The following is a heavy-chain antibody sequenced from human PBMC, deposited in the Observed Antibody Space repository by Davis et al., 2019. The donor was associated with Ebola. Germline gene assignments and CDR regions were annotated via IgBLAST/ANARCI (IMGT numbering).Heavy chain of an antibody. CDR3: ARGVAVAGHQWNFDY. Sequence: HSQTLSLTCDISGDSVSSGGWNWIRQSPSRGLEWLGRTYYSSKWYNDYAVSVKSRITINPDTSKNQFSLQLNSVTPEDTAVYYCARGVAVAGHQWNFDYWGQGTLVTVSS. CDR2: TYYSSKWYN. CDR1: GDSVSSGG. V-gene: IGHV6-1*01. D-gene: IGHD6-19*01. J-gene: IGHJ4*02.